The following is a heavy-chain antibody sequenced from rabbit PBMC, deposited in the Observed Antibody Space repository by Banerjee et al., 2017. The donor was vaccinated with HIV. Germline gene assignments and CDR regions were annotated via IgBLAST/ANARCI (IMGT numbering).Heavy chain of an antibody. Sequence: QEQLVESGGGLVQPGGSLTLTCTVSVVGFSSTCMSWVRQAPGKGLEWIACIYAGSGSTYYASWAKGRFTASKTSSTTVTLQMTSLTAADMATYFCAREDWYTGRYNLWGQGTLVTVS. CDR3: AREDWYTGRYNL. J-gene: IGHJ4*01. CDR2: IYAGSGST. D-gene: IGHD7-1*01. V-gene: IGHV1S45*01. CDR1: VVGFSSTCM.